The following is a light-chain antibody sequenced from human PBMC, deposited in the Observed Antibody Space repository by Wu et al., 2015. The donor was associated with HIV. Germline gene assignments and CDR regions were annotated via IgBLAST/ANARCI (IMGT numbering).Light chain of an antibody. J-gene: IGKJ4*01. CDR2: DAS. Sequence: EIVLTQSPVTLSLSPGESATLSCRASQSVDTYLAWYQLRPGQAPRLLIYDASRRATGIPARFSGSGSGTDFTLTISSLEPEDFAVYYCQQYNNWPPLTFGGGTKVRSN. CDR1: QSVDTY. V-gene: IGKV3-11*01. CDR3: QQYNNWPPLT.